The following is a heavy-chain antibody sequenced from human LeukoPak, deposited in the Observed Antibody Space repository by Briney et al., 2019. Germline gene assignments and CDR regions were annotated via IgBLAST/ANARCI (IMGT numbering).Heavy chain of an antibody. CDR3: ARGPIIDIAIIPAADEYYYMDV. V-gene: IGHV1-2*02. Sequence: ASVKVSCKPSGYTFTVYYIHWVRQAPRQGLEWVGWINPTSGATNYAQKVQGRVTMTTDASTTTAYMELRSLRSDDTAVYYCARGPIIDIAIIPAADEYYYMDVWGKGTTVTVSS. CDR1: GYTFTVYY. D-gene: IGHD2-2*01. J-gene: IGHJ6*03. CDR2: INPTSGAT.